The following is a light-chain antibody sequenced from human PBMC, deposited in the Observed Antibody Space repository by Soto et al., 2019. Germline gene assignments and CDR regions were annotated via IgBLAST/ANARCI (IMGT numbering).Light chain of an antibody. CDR2: EGS. J-gene: IGLJ2*01. CDR3: CSYAGSSGRV. Sequence: QSALTQPASVSGSPGQSITISCTGTSSDVGSYNLVSWYQQHPGKAPKLMIYEGSKRPSGVSNRFSDSKSGNTASLTISGLQAEDEADYYCCSYAGSSGRVFGGGTKVTVL. CDR1: SSDVGSYNL. V-gene: IGLV2-23*01.